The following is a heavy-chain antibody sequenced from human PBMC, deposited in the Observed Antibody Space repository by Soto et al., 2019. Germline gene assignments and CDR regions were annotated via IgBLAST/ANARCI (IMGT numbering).Heavy chain of an antibody. J-gene: IGHJ4*02. V-gene: IGHV4-39*01. CDR1: GGSISSTSYY. Sequence: SETLSLTCTVSGGSISSTSYYWVWIRQPPGKGLEWIGSFYYSGSTYYNPSLKSRVTISVDMSENQFSLKLSSVTAADTAVYYCARQVVDGTVAGPGSFDYWGQGTLVTVSS. CDR2: FYYSGST. CDR3: ARQVVDGTVAGPGSFDY. D-gene: IGHD6-19*01.